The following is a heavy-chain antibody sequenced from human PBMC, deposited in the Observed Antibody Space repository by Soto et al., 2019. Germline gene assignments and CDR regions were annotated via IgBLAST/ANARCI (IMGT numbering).Heavy chain of an antibody. Sequence: HPGGSLRLSCAASGFTFSNYWMSWVRQAPGKGLEWVAKIKEDGSEKYYVDSVKGRFIISRDNAKNSLYLQMNSLRAEDTAVYYCARGNYWGQGTLVTVSS. CDR1: GFTFSNYW. V-gene: IGHV3-7*05. CDR2: IKEDGSEK. CDR3: ARGNY. J-gene: IGHJ4*02.